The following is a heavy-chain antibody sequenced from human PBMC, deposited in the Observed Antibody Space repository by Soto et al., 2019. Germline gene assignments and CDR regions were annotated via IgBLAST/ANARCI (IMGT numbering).Heavy chain of an antibody. D-gene: IGHD3-22*01. J-gene: IGHJ4*02. CDR2: LSGDNGNI. CDR3: AGIRGFGFDF. CDR1: DYTFNSYG. V-gene: IGHV1-18*01. Sequence: QVQLVQSGDELKKPGASVKVSCKASDYTFNSYGISWVRKAPGQGLEWMGWLSGDNGNIKYAQKFQGRVTMTTDISTSTVYMALRSLSSDGTAVYFCAGIRGFGFDFGGQGPRFTVSS.